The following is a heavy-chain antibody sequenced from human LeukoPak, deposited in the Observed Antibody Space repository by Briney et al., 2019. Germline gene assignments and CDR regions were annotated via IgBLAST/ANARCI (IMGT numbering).Heavy chain of an antibody. J-gene: IGHJ1*01. CDR1: GGSFSGYY. CDR3: ARGQNYYDSSGYLQH. D-gene: IGHD3-22*01. V-gene: IGHV4-34*01. CDR2: INHSGST. Sequence: SETLSLTCAVYGGSFSGYYWSWIRQPPGKGLEWIGEINHSGSTNYNPSLKSRVTISVDTSKNQFSLKLSSVIAADTAVYYCARGQNYYDSSGYLQHWGQGTLVTVSS.